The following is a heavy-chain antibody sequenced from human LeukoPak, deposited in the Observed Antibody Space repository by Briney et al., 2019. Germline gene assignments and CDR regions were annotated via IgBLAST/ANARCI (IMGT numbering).Heavy chain of an antibody. V-gene: IGHV1-2*02. J-gene: IGHJ4*02. CDR1: GYTFTDYY. CDR3: ARGPGLWYYFDY. Sequence: ASVKVSCKTSGYTFTDYYMHWVRQAPGQGLGWMGWINPNSDGTNYAQKFQGRVTMTRDTSISTAYLELSRLRSDDTAVYYCARGPGLWYYFDYWGQGTLLTVSS. D-gene: IGHD3-10*01. CDR2: INPNSDGT.